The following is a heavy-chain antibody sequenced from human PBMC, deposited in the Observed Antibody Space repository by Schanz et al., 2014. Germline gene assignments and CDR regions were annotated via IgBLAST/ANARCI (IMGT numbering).Heavy chain of an antibody. CDR2: ISRDGTTS. Sequence: VQVVESGGGLAQPGGSLRLSCAASGFIFNDYYMNWIRQAPGKGLEWLSYISRDGTTSYYADSVKGRFTISRDNAKNSLYLEMTSLRGEDTAVYYCARENLNWEAFDIWGQGTVVTVSS. CDR1: GFIFNDYY. CDR3: ARENLNWEAFDI. V-gene: IGHV3-11*01. D-gene: IGHD7-27*01. J-gene: IGHJ3*02.